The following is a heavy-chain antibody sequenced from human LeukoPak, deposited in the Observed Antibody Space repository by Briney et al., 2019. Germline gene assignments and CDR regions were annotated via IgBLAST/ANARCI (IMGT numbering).Heavy chain of an antibody. CDR2: IGSTTSVV. J-gene: IGHJ4*02. D-gene: IGHD3/OR15-3a*01. CDR3: ARDRDWSFDY. V-gene: IGHV3-48*04. Sequence: GGSLRLSCAASGFTFNDYSLNWFRQAPGKGLEWISYIGSTTSVVSYADSVKGRFTISRDNAKKSLYLQMNSLRAEDTAVYYCARDRDWSFDYWGQGTLVTVSS. CDR1: GFTFNDYS.